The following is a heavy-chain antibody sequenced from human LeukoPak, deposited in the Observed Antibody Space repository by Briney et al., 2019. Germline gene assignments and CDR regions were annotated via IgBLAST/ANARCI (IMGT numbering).Heavy chain of an antibody. CDR1: GGSFSAYY. D-gene: IGHD3-3*01. Sequence: PSETLSLTCAVYGGSFSAYYWSWIRQPPGKGLEWIGEINHSGSTNYNPSLKSRVTISVDTSNNQFSLKLNSVTAADTAVYYCARIGFLDAFDIWGQGTMVTVSS. J-gene: IGHJ3*02. CDR3: ARIGFLDAFDI. V-gene: IGHV4-34*01. CDR2: INHSGST.